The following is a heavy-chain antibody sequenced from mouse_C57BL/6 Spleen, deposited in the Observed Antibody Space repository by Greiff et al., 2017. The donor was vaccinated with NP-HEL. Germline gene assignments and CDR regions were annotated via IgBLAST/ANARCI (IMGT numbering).Heavy chain of an antibody. CDR2: IYPRSGNT. CDR3: ARGYYYGSSYYAMDY. CDR1: GYTFTSYG. V-gene: IGHV1-81*01. J-gene: IGHJ4*01. Sequence: VQLQQSGAELARPGASVKLSCKASGYTFTSYGISWVKQRTGQGLEWIGEIYPRSGNTYYNEKFKGKATLTADKSSSTAYMERRSLTSEDSAVYFCARGYYYGSSYYAMDYWGQGTSVTVSS. D-gene: IGHD1-1*01.